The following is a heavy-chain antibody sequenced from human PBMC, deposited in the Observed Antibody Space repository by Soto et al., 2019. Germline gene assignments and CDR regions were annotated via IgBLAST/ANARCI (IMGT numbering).Heavy chain of an antibody. Sequence: GGSLRLACAASGFTFSSYGMHWVRQAPGKGLEWVAVISYDGSNKYYADSVKGRFTISRDNSKNTLYLQMNSLRAEDTAVYYCAKGELLLWFGELSDTTTTPNDIDYWGQGTLVTVSS. CDR1: GFTFSSYG. J-gene: IGHJ4*02. D-gene: IGHD3-10*01. CDR2: ISYDGSNK. V-gene: IGHV3-30*18. CDR3: AKGELLLWFGELSDTTTTPNDIDY.